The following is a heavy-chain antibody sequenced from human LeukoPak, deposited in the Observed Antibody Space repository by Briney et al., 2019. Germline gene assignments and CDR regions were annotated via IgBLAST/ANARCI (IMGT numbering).Heavy chain of an antibody. J-gene: IGHJ4*02. CDR2: ISSSSSYI. CDR1: GFTFSSYS. CDR3: TDSGYDGEGFDY. V-gene: IGHV3-21*01. D-gene: IGHD5-12*01. Sequence: KPGGSLRLSCAASGFTFSSYSMNWVRQAPGKGLEWVSSISSSSSYIYYADSVKGRFTISRDNAKNSLYLQMNSLRAEDTAVYYCTDSGYDGEGFDYWGQGTLVTVSS.